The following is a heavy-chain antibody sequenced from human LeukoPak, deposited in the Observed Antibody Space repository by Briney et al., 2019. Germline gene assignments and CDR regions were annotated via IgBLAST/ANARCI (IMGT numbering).Heavy chain of an antibody. Sequence: GESLQISCKGSGSRFTSYWIGGVRQLPGKGLEWMGIIYPGDSDTRYSTSFQGQVTISDDKSTSTAYLQWSSLKASDTAMYYCARHIVGALYYFDYWGQGTLVTVSS. CDR2: IYPGDSDT. CDR3: ARHIVGALYYFDY. D-gene: IGHD1-26*01. V-gene: IGHV5-51*01. J-gene: IGHJ4*01. CDR1: GSRFTSYW.